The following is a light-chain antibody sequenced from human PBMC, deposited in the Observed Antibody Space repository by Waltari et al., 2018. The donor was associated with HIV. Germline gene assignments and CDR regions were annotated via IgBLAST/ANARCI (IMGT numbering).Light chain of an antibody. Sequence: SSELTQDPAVSVALGQTVRITCQGDSLRSYYASWYQQKPGQAPVLVIYGKNNRPSGIPDRFSGSSSGNTASFTITGAQAEDEADYYCNSRDSSGNPVFGGGTKLTVL. J-gene: IGLJ2*01. CDR3: NSRDSSGNPV. CDR1: SLRSYY. V-gene: IGLV3-19*01. CDR2: GKN.